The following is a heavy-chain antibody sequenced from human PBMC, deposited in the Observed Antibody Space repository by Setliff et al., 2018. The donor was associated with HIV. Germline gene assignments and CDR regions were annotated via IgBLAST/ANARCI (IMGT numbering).Heavy chain of an antibody. J-gene: IGHJ4*02. V-gene: IGHV3-48*01. CDR1: GFSFSSYS. CDR2: ISPSSTII. CDR3: ARDFCGSSCSSGYGYFDH. Sequence: PGVSLRLSCGASGFSFSSYSMNWVRQAPGKGLEWVSYISPSSTIIYYPDSVKGRFTTSRDNARNSLYLEMNSLRADDTAVYYCARDFCGSSCSSGYGYFDHWGQGTLVTVSS. D-gene: IGHD2-15*01.